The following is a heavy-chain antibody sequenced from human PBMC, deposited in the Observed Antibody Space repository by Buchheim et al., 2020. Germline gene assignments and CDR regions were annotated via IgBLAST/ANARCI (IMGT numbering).Heavy chain of an antibody. CDR2: ISYDGSNK. V-gene: IGHV3-30*18. D-gene: IGHD3-22*01. J-gene: IGHJ4*02. Sequence: QVQLVESGGGVVQPGRSLRLSCAASGFTFSSYGMHWVRQAPGKGLEWVAVISYDGSNKYYADSVKGRFTISRDNSKNTLYLQMNSLRAEDTAVYYCAKIPPPGGSSGNRADYWGQGTL. CDR3: AKIPPPGGSSGNRADY. CDR1: GFTFSSYG.